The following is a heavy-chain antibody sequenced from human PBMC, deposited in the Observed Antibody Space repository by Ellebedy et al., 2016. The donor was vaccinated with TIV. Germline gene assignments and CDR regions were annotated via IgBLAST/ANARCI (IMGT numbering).Heavy chain of an antibody. CDR3: ARQGYCSSTSCSYYYYYGMDV. D-gene: IGHD2-2*01. V-gene: IGHV4-39*01. Sequence: SETLSLTXTVSGGSISSSSYYWGWIRQPPGKGLEWIGSIYYSGSTYYNPSLKSRVTISVDTSKNQFSLKLSSVTAADTAVYYCARQGYCSSTSCSYYYYYGMDVWGQGTTVTVSS. CDR1: GGSISSSSYY. CDR2: IYYSGST. J-gene: IGHJ6*02.